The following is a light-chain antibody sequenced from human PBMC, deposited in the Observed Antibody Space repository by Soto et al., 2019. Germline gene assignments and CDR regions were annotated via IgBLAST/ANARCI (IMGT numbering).Light chain of an antibody. Sequence: QSVLTQPASVSGSPGQSITISCTGTSRDVGGYNSVSWYQQHPGKAPKLILYDVTDRPSGVSYRFSGSKSGNTASLTISGLQAADEADYFCSSFTSSMTNVFGSGTKVTVL. CDR2: DVT. CDR1: SRDVGGYNS. V-gene: IGLV2-14*01. CDR3: SSFTSSMTNV. J-gene: IGLJ1*01.